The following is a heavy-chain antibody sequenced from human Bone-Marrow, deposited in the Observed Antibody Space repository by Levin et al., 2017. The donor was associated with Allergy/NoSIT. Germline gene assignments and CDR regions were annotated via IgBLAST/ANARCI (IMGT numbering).Heavy chain of an antibody. CDR1: GDSVTSSTSF. CDR2: FYYSGDT. V-gene: IGHV4-39*01. CDR3: ARLRVGSGSFDY. J-gene: IGHJ4*02. D-gene: IGHD6-19*01. Sequence: SETLSLTCSVSGDSVTSSTSFWAWIRQPPGKGLEWIGTFYYSGDTYYSPSLRSRVSISADASKNQFSLDLSSVTVSDTAIYYCARLRVGSGSFDYWGQGTHVTVSS.